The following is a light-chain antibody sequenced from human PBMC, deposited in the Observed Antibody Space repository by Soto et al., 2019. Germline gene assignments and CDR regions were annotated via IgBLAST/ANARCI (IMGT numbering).Light chain of an antibody. CDR1: QSVSSN. CDR3: QQYSSFSRT. V-gene: IGKV3-15*01. J-gene: IGKJ1*01. CDR2: GAS. Sequence: ELVMTTSPATLAVSPAERATLSCRASQSVSSNLAWYQQKPGQAPRLLIYGASTRATGIPARFSGSGSGTEFSLTISSLQPDDFATFYCQQYSSFSRTFGQGTKVDIK.